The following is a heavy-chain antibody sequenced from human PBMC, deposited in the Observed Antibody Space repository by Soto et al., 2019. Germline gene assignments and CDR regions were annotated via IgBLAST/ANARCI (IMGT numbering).Heavy chain of an antibody. CDR1: GGSISSGGYS. V-gene: IGHV4-30-2*01. CDR2: IYHSGST. J-gene: IGHJ4*02. Sequence: SETLSLTCAVSGGSISSGGYSWSWIRQPPGKGLEWIGYIYHSGSTYYNPSLKSRVTISVDTSKNQFSLKLSSVTAADTAVYYCARHLDVRLWFGEFRDYWGQGTLVTVSS. D-gene: IGHD3-10*01. CDR3: ARHLDVRLWFGEFRDY.